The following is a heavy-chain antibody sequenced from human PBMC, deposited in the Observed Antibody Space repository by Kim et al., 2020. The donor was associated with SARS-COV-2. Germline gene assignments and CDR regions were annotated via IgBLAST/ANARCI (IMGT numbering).Heavy chain of an antibody. CDR3: ARAVSGSYFPSYYYYGMDV. Sequence: GGSLRLSCAASGFPFSSYDMHWVRQATGKGLEWVSAIGTAGDTYYPGSVKGRFTISRENAKNSLYLQMNSLRAGDTAVYYCARAVSGSYFPSYYYYGMDVWGQGTTVTVSS. J-gene: IGHJ6*02. D-gene: IGHD1-26*01. V-gene: IGHV3-13*04. CDR1: GFPFSSYD. CDR2: IGTAGDT.